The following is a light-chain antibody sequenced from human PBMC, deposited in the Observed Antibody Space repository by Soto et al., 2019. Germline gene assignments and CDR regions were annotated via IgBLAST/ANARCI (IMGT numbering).Light chain of an antibody. CDR3: QQGNSFPYT. CDR2: GAS. V-gene: IGKV1-12*02. CDR1: QGICSW. Sequence: DIQMTQSPSSVSASVGDRVTITCRASQGICSWLDCFQLKPGKAPKALIYGASTLQSGVPSRFSGCGSGTDFTLTISSLQPENFAAYHCQQGNSFPYTFGQGTKLEI. J-gene: IGKJ2*01.